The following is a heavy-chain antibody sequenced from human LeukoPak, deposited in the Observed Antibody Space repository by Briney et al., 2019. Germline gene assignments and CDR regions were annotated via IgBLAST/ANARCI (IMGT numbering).Heavy chain of an antibody. CDR1: GGTFSSYA. CDR3: ARGSHVVLRFLEWLY. Sequence: SVEVSCKASGGTFSSYAISWVRQAPGQGLEWMGGIIPIFGTANYAQKFQGRVTITADESTSTAYMELSSLRSEDTAVYYCARGSHVVLRFLEWLYWGQGTLVTVSS. D-gene: IGHD3-3*01. V-gene: IGHV1-69*13. CDR2: IIPIFGTA. J-gene: IGHJ4*02.